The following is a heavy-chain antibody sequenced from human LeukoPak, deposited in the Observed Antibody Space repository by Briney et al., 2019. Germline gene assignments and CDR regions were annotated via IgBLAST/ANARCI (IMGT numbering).Heavy chain of an antibody. D-gene: IGHD3-10*01. CDR3: ARDNLWAFDI. Sequence: GGSLRLSCEASGFTFSSYSMNWVRQAPVKGLEWVSNINSDSSTMDYADSVKGRFSISRDSAKNSLFLQMNSLRDEDTAVYYCARDNLWAFDIWGQGTMVTVSS. CDR1: GFTFSSYS. J-gene: IGHJ3*02. V-gene: IGHV3-48*02. CDR2: INSDSSTM.